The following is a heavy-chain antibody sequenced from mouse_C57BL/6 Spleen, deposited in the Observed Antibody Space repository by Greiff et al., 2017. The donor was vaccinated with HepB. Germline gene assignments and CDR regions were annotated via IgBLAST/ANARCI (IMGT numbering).Heavy chain of an antibody. CDR3: AIYSNYYFDV. Sequence: EVKLMESGGGLVQPGGSLSLSCAASGFTFTDYYMSWVRQPPGKALEWLGFIRNKANGYTTEYSASVKGRFTISRDKAQGILYLQMNDLRAEDSATYYCAIYSNYYFDVWGTGTTVTVSS. D-gene: IGHD2-1*01. CDR2: IRNKANGYTT. J-gene: IGHJ1*03. V-gene: IGHV7-3*01. CDR1: GFTFTDYY.